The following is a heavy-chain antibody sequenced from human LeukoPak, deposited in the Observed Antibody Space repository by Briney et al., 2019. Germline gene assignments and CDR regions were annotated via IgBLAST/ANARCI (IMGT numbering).Heavy chain of an antibody. Sequence: SETLSLTCTVSGVSISSYYWSWIRQAPGKGLEWIGYIYYSGNTNYNPSLKSRVTISVDTSKSQFSLNLTSLTSADTAVYYCARTRSQAISALYFDYWGQGALVTVSS. V-gene: IGHV4-59*08. J-gene: IGHJ4*02. CDR2: IYYSGNT. D-gene: IGHD1/OR15-1a*01. CDR3: ARTRSQAISALYFDY. CDR1: GVSISSYY.